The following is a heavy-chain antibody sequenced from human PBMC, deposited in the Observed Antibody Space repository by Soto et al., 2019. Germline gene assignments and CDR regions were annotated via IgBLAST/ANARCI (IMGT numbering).Heavy chain of an antibody. CDR1: GGTFSSYA. D-gene: IGHD3-22*01. V-gene: IGHV1-69*12. Sequence: QVQLVQSGAEVKKPGSSVKVSCKASGGTFSSYAISWVRQAPGQGLEWMGGIIPIFGTANYAQKFQGRVTITADESTSTAYMELSSLRSEDTAVYYCARDQRDYYDSSGYYLNYWGQGTLVTVSS. J-gene: IGHJ4*02. CDR3: ARDQRDYYDSSGYYLNY. CDR2: IIPIFGTA.